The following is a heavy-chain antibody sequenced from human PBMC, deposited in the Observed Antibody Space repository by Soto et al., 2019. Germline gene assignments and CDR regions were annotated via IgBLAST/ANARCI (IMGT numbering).Heavy chain of an antibody. CDR1: GYTFTSYG. CDR2: ISAYNGNT. D-gene: IGHD5-18*01. J-gene: IGHJ4*02. Sequence: QVQLVQSGAEVKKPGASVKVSCKASGYTFTSYGISWVRHATGQGLDWVGWISAYNGNTNYAQELQGRVTMTTDTSTSTAYMELRSLRSDDTAVYYCARDTAMVPFSQFEYWGQGTLVTVSS. V-gene: IGHV1-18*04. CDR3: ARDTAMVPFSQFEY.